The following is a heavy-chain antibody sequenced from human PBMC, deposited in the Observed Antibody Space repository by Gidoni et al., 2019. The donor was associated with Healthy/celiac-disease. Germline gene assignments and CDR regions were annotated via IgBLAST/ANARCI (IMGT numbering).Heavy chain of an antibody. J-gene: IGHJ3*02. V-gene: IGHV4-39*01. CDR2: IYYSGST. Sequence: QLQLQESGPGLVKPSETLSLTCTVSGGSISSSSYYWGWIRQPPGKGLEWIVSIYYSGSTYYTPSLKSRVTISVDTSKNQFSLKLSSVTAADTAVYYCARTGIVGATIAFDIWGQGTMVTVSS. CDR1: GGSISSSSYY. CDR3: ARTGIVGATIAFDI. D-gene: IGHD1-26*01.